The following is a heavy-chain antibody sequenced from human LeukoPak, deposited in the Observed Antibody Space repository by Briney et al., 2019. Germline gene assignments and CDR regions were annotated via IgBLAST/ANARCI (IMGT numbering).Heavy chain of an antibody. CDR1: GYTFTSYG. J-gene: IGHJ4*02. Sequence: ASVKVSCKASGYTFTSYGISWVRQAPGQGLEWMGGIIPIFGTANYAQKFQGRVTITADKSTSTAYMELSSLRSEDTAVYYCASNIGYCSGGSCYTPFFYFDYWGQGTLVTVSS. CDR3: ASNIGYCSGGSCYTPFFYFDY. D-gene: IGHD2-15*01. CDR2: IIPIFGTA. V-gene: IGHV1-69*06.